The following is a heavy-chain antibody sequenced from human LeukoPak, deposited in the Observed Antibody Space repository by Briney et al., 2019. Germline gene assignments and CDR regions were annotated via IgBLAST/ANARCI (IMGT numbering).Heavy chain of an antibody. V-gene: IGHV3-74*01. D-gene: IGHD4-17*01. CDR2: INSDGSST. CDR1: GFTFSSYW. J-gene: IGHJ4*02. CDR3: ARENGNYGYYFDY. Sequence: GGSLRLSCAASGFTFSSYWMHWVRQAPGKGLVWVSRINSDGSSTSYADSVKGRFTIPRDNAKNTLYLQMNSLRAEDTAVYYCARENGNYGYYFDYWGQGTLVTVSS.